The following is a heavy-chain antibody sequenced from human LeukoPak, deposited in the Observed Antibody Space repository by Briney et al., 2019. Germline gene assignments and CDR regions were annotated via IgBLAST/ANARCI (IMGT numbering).Heavy chain of an antibody. Sequence: PGGSLRLSCAAFGFTFSSYAMGWVRQAPGKGLEWVSAISGSGGDTYYADSVKGRFTFSRDNSKNTLYLQMNSLRPEDTALYYCAKAVWFGELDYYFFGLDVWGQGTTVTVSS. CDR2: ISGSGGDT. CDR1: GFTFSSYA. D-gene: IGHD3-10*01. V-gene: IGHV3-23*01. CDR3: AKAVWFGELDYYFFGLDV. J-gene: IGHJ6*02.